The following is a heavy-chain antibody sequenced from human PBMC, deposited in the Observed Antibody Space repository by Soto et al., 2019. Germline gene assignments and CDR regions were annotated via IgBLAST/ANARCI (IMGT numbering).Heavy chain of an antibody. CDR3: ARDKITGLFDY. D-gene: IGHD2-8*02. J-gene: IGHJ4*02. CDR1: GGSFCRYY. Sequence: PSETLSLTCAVYGGSFCRYYSTWFRQPPGTGLEWIGEINHSGSTNYNPSLKSRVTISVDTSKNQFSLKLTSVTAADTAVYYCARDKITGLFDYWGQGTLVTVSS. V-gene: IGHV4-34*01. CDR2: INHSGST.